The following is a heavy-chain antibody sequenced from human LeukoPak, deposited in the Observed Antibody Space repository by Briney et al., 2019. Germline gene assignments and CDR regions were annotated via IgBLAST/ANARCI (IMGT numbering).Heavy chain of an antibody. V-gene: IGHV3-7*01. CDR3: ARDLAGHYYGSGSSFDY. J-gene: IGHJ4*02. CDR1: GFTFSNYW. Sequence: GGSLRLSCAASGFTFSNYWMSWVRQAPGKGLEWVANIREDGSEKYYVDSVKGQFTISRDNAKNSLFLQMDSLRAEDTAVYYCARDLAGHYYGSGSSFDYWGQGTLVTVP. D-gene: IGHD3-10*01. CDR2: IREDGSEK.